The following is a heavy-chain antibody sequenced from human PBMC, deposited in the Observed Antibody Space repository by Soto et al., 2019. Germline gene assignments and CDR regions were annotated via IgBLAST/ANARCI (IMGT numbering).Heavy chain of an antibody. CDR3: ARSLDYSYHYGLDV. CDR1: GASISSSDHY. J-gene: IGHJ6*02. CDR2: IYDTGTT. V-gene: IGHV4-30-4*01. Sequence: QVQLQESGPGLVKPSQTLSLTCTVSGASISSSDHYWAWLRQPPGRGLEWIGHIYDTGTTYYNSSLKSRLSISVDTSRNQFSLRLNSVTAADTAVYFCARSLDYSYHYGLDVWGQGTTVIVSS.